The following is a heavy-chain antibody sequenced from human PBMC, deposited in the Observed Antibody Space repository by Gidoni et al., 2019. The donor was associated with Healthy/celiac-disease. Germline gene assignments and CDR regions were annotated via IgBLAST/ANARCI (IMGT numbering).Heavy chain of an antibody. J-gene: IGHJ6*03. CDR2: ISDDGSNK. V-gene: IGHV3-30*18. CDR3: AKDAQQLVSYYYYYMDV. Sequence: QVQLVESGGGVVQPGRSLRLSCAASVSTFSSYGMHWVRQAPGKGLEWVAVISDDGSNKYYADSVKGRFTISRDNSKNTLYLQMNSLRAEDTAVYYCAKDAQQLVSYYYYYMDVWGKGTTVTVSS. CDR1: VSTFSSYG. D-gene: IGHD6-6*01.